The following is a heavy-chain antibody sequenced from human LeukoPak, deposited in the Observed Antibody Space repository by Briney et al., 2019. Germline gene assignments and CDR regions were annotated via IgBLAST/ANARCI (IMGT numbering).Heavy chain of an antibody. Sequence: SETLSLTCAVYGASFSGYYWSWIRQPAGKGREWIGEIKHSVSTNYNPSLKRRVTISVDTSKNQVSLKLSSVTAADTAVYYCARGQEFQFSIVVVPAARPRVFDYWGEGTLVTVSS. CDR3: ARGQEFQFSIVVVPAARPRVFDY. CDR1: GASFSGYY. D-gene: IGHD2-2*01. V-gene: IGHV4-34*01. CDR2: IKHSVST. J-gene: IGHJ4*02.